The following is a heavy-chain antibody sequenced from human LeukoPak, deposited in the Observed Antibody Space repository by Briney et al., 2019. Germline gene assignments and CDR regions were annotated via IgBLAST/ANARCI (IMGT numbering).Heavy chain of an antibody. CDR3: ARGTRRVVITTSTFDI. CDR2: ISSSGSTI. V-gene: IGHV3-11*04. CDR1: GFTFSDYY. J-gene: IGHJ3*02. D-gene: IGHD3-22*01. Sequence: GGSLRLSCAASGFTFSDYYMSWIRQAPGKGLEWVSYISSSGSTIYYADSVKGRFTISRDNAKNSLYLQVNSLRAEDTAVYYCARGTRRVVITTSTFDIWGHGTMVTVSS.